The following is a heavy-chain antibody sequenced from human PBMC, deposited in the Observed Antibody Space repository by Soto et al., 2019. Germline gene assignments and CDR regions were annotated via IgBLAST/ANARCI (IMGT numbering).Heavy chain of an antibody. CDR3: ARGGVNYDILTGHNWFDP. CDR1: GGTFSSYA. V-gene: IGHV1-69*01. J-gene: IGHJ5*02. D-gene: IGHD3-9*01. CDR2: IIPIFGTA. Sequence: QVQLVQSGAEVKKPGSSVKVSCKASGGTFSSYAISWVRQAPGQGLEWVGGIIPIFGTANYAQKFQGRVTITADESTSTAYMELSSLRSEDTAVYYCARGGVNYDILTGHNWFDPWGQGTLVTVSS.